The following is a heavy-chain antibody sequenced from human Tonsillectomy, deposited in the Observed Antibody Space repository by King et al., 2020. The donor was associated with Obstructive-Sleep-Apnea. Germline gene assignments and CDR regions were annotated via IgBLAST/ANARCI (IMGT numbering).Heavy chain of an antibody. Sequence: VQLVESGGGLVKPGGSLRLSCAASGFTFSSYSMNWVRQAPGKGLEWVSSISSSSSYIYYADSVKGRFTISRDNAKNSLYLQMNSLRAEDTAVYYCARDYYDSNGYYYLDYWSQGTLVTVSS. CDR1: GFTFSSYS. V-gene: IGHV3-21*01. CDR2: ISSSSSYI. CDR3: ARDYYDSNGYYYLDY. J-gene: IGHJ4*02. D-gene: IGHD3-22*01.